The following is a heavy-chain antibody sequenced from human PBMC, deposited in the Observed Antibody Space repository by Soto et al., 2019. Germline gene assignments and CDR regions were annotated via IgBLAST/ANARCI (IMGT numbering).Heavy chain of an antibody. CDR1: GFTVSSNS. V-gene: IGHV3-53*01. Sequence: GGSLRLSCPASGFTVSSNSMRWVRQAPGKGLEWVSVIYSGSSRYYADSVKRRFTISRDKYKNTLYLQMSSLRAEDTDVYYCARDRGLNYRGQGTLVTVSS. J-gene: IGHJ4*02. D-gene: IGHD3-10*01. CDR2: IYSGSSR. CDR3: ARDRGLNY.